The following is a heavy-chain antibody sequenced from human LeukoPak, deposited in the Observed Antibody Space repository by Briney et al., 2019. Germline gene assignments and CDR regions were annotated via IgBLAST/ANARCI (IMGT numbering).Heavy chain of an antibody. D-gene: IGHD4-23*01. CDR1: GFTSSSYG. CDR3: AKDYGGSFDY. J-gene: IGHJ4*02. Sequence: GGSLRLSCAASGFTSSSYGMHWVRQAPGKGLEWVAVIWYDGSNKYYADSVKGRFTISRDNSKNTLYLQMNSLRAEDTAVYYCAKDYGGSFDYWGQGTLVTVSS. CDR2: IWYDGSNK. V-gene: IGHV3-30*02.